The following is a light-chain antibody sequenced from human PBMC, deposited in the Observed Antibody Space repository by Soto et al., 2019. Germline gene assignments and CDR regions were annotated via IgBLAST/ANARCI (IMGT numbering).Light chain of an antibody. CDR2: DAS. CDR1: QGVSTY. V-gene: IGKV3-11*01. Sequence: EIVLTQSPGTLSLSPGESAALSCRASQGVSTYLAWYQQKFGQAPRLLIYDASHRATGIPARFSGSGSGTDFTLTISRLEPEDFAVYYCQQRTNWPRTFGPGTKVDI. CDR3: QQRTNWPRT. J-gene: IGKJ3*01.